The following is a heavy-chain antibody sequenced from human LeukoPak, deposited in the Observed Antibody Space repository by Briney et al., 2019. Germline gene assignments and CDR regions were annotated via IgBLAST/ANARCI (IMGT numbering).Heavy chain of an antibody. V-gene: IGHV4-39*01. D-gene: IGHD3-16*01. CDR3: ARQLIQPRAFDS. J-gene: IGHJ4*02. Sequence: SETLSLTCSVSDGSVSSSIHNWAWIRQPPGKGLEWIGSVYYSGGAYSHPSLKSRATIFVDASKNHFSLKLRSVTAADTAVYYCARQLIQPRAFDSWGQGTPVTVSS. CDR1: DGSVSSSIHN. CDR2: VYYSGGA.